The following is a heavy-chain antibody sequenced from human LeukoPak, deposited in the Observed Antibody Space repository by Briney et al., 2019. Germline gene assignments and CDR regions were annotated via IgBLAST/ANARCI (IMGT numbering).Heavy chain of an antibody. CDR2: MSPNNGST. D-gene: IGHD2-15*01. CDR3: ARKGRVTATSNWFDP. V-gene: IGHV1-8*01. J-gene: IGHJ5*02. CDR1: GYTFTNYD. Sequence: ASVKVSCKASGYTFTNYDINWVRQATGQGLEWMGWMSPNNGSTGYAQKFQGRVTMTRNTSISTAYMELSSLRSEDTAVYYCARKGRVTATSNWFDPWGQGTLVTVSS.